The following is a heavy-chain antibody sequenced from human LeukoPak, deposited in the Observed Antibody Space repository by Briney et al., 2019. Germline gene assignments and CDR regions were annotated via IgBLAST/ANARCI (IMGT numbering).Heavy chain of an antibody. J-gene: IGHJ5*02. Sequence: TSETLSLTCTVSGGSISSYYWSWIRQPPGKGLECIGYIHYTGSTNYNPSLKSRVTISVETSKNQFSLKLKSVTAADTAVYYCARGGYYGSGNDFRFDPWGQGTLVTVSS. CDR3: ARGGYYGSGNDFRFDP. D-gene: IGHD3-10*01. V-gene: IGHV4-59*01. CDR1: GGSISSYY. CDR2: IHYTGST.